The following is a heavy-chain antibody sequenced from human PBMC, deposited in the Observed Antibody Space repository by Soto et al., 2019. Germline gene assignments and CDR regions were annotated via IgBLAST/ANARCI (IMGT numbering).Heavy chain of an antibody. CDR2: INAGNGNT. Sequence: QVQLVQSGAEVKKPGASVTVSCKASGYSFTRNVIYWVRQAPGQGLEWMGWINAGNGNTKYSQNFQGQLIITRDTSANTAYMELSSLTSEDTAVYYCARTGNMDVWGQGTTVTVSS. J-gene: IGHJ6*02. V-gene: IGHV1-3*01. CDR1: GYSFTRNV. CDR3: ARTGNMDV.